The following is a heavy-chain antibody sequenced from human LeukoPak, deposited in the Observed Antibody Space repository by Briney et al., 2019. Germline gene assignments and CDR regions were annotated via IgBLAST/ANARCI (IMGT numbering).Heavy chain of an antibody. Sequence: PGGSLRLSCATSGFTFSNVWMNWVRQAPGKGLEWLGRIKAKTDGETTQYAAPANGRFTISRDDSRNTLYLQVNSLKIEDTAVYYCTSRLITTNDYWGQGTLVTVSS. J-gene: IGHJ4*02. CDR2: IKAKTDGETT. CDR3: TSRLITTNDY. D-gene: IGHD3-3*01. V-gene: IGHV3-15*01. CDR1: GFTFSNVW.